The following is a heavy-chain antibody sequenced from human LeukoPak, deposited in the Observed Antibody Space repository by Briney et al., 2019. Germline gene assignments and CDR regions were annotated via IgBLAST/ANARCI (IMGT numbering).Heavy chain of an antibody. Sequence: SETLSLTCTVSGGSISSGSYYWSWIRQPAGKGLEWIGRIYTSGSTNYNPSLKSRVTISVDTSKNQFSLKLSSVTAADTAVYYCARVYFLAAAGPNFDYWGQGTLVTVSS. V-gene: IGHV4-61*02. CDR2: IYTSGST. D-gene: IGHD6-13*01. CDR3: ARVYFLAAAGPNFDY. J-gene: IGHJ4*02. CDR1: GGSISSGSYY.